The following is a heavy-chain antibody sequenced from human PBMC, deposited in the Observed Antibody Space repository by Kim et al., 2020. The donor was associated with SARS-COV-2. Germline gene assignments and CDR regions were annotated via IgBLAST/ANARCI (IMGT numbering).Heavy chain of an antibody. Sequence: GESLKISCKGSGYSFTSYWIGWVRQMPGKGLEWMGIIYPGDSDTRYSPSFQGQVTISADKSISTAYLQWSSLKASDTAMYYCARDQSYYDSSGYYWASSPDDAFDIWGQGTMVTVSS. CDR3: ARDQSYYDSSGYYWASSPDDAFDI. V-gene: IGHV5-51*01. J-gene: IGHJ3*02. CDR2: IYPGDSDT. CDR1: GYSFTSYW. D-gene: IGHD3-22*01.